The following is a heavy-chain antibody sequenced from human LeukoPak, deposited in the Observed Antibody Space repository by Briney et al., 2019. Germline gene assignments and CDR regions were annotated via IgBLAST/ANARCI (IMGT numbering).Heavy chain of an antibody. J-gene: IGHJ4*02. CDR2: IYYSGST. D-gene: IGHD1-1*01. CDR3: ARRRLDGYFDS. CDR1: GGSISSYY. Sequence: SETLSLTCTVSGGSISSYYWSWIRQPPGKGLEWIGYIYYSGSTNYNPSLKSRVTISVDTSKNQFSLKLSSVTAADTAVYYCARRRLDGYFDSWGLGTLVTVSS. V-gene: IGHV4-59*08.